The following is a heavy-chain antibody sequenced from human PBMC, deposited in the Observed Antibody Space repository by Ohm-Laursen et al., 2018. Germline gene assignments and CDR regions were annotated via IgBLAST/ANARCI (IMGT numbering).Heavy chain of an antibody. CDR1: GFIVSSNY. J-gene: IGHJ4*02. CDR3: AKDQAFITGTLDY. V-gene: IGHV3-66*02. CDR2: IYSDDRT. Sequence: SLRLSCAASGFIVSSNYMSWVRQASGKGLEWVSIIYSDDRTHYADSVKGRFTISRDNSKNTLYLQMNSLRAEDTAVYYCAKDQAFITGTLDYWGQGTLVTVSS. D-gene: IGHD1-7*01.